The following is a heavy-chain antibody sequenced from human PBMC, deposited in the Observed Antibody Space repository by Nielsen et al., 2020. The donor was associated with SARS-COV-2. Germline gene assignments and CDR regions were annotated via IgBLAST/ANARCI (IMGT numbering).Heavy chain of an antibody. CDR2: IYYSGST. Sequence: GSLRLSCTVSGGSISSSSYYWGWIRQPTGKGLEWIGSIYYSGSTYYNPSLKSRVTISVDTSKNQFSLKLSSVTAADTAVYYCARIRIYLRLGELYPSRFDYWGQGTLVTVSS. CDR3: ARIRIYLRLGELYPSRFDY. D-gene: IGHD3-16*01. V-gene: IGHV4-39*01. J-gene: IGHJ4*02. CDR1: GGSISSSSYY.